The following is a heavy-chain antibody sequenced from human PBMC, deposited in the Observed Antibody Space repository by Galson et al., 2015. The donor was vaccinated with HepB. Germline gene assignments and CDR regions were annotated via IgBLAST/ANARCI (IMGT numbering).Heavy chain of an antibody. J-gene: IGHJ4*02. D-gene: IGHD5-24*01. CDR3: ARDRGVEMATEYYFDY. CDR1: GFTFSSYA. V-gene: IGHV3-64*01. CDR2: ISSNGGSK. Sequence: SLRLSCAASGFTFSSYAMHWVRQAPGKGLEYVSAISSNGGSKYYANSVKGRFTISRDNSKNTLYLQMGSLRAEDMAVYYCARDRGVEMATEYYFDYWGQGTLVTVSS.